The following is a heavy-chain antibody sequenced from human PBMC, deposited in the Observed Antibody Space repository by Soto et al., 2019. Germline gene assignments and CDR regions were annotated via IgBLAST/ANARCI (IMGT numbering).Heavy chain of an antibody. J-gene: IGHJ4*02. Sequence: QVQLVQSGPAVGRPGASVKLSCKATGYTHFNLYYMHWLRQAPGQGLEWVGVINPLDDTATYAQKCQGTGTITVDTSTGTLFRELSSLKAADTALYFCARMGLHKHFDDWGQGARVTVSS. D-gene: IGHD1-26*01. CDR3: ARMGLHKHFDD. V-gene: IGHV1-46*02. CDR2: INPLDDTA. CDR1: GYTHFNLYY.